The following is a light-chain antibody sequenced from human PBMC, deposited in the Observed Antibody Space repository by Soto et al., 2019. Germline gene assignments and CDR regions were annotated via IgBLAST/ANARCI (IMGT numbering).Light chain of an antibody. CDR1: QSVRSNF. J-gene: IGKJ1*01. V-gene: IGKV3-20*01. CDR2: GAS. Sequence: EIVLTQSPGTLSLSPGERATLSCRASQSVRSNFLAWYQQKPGQAPRLLIYGASNRATGIPDRFSGSGSGTDFTLPITRLEAEDFAMYYCQRYDSLRTFGQGTKVEI. CDR3: QRYDSLRT.